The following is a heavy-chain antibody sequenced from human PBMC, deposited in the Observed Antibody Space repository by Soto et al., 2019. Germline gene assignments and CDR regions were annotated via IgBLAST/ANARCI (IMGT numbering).Heavy chain of an antibody. CDR1: GFTFSSYS. V-gene: IGHV3-21*01. CDR2: ISSSSSYI. Sequence: GGSLRLSCAASGFTFSSYSMNWVRQAPGKGLEWVSSISSSSSYIYYADSVKGRFTITRDNAKNSLYLQMNSLRAEDTAVYYCASTAIFGVVIKPLDYWGQGTLVTVS. CDR3: ASTAIFGVVIKPLDY. D-gene: IGHD3-3*01. J-gene: IGHJ4*02.